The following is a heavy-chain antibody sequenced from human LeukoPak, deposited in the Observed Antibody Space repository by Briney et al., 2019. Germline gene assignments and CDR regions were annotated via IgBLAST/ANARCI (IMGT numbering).Heavy chain of an antibody. V-gene: IGHV3-48*03. D-gene: IGHD2-2*01. CDR2: ISSSGSTI. J-gene: IGHJ4*02. Sequence: PGGSLRLSCAASGFTFSSYEMNWVRQAPGKGLEWVSYISSSGSTIYYADSVKGRFTISRDNAKNSLYLQMNSLRAEDTAVYYCARSGDIVVVPAALDYWGQGTLVTVSS. CDR1: GFTFSSYE. CDR3: ARSGDIVVVPAALDY.